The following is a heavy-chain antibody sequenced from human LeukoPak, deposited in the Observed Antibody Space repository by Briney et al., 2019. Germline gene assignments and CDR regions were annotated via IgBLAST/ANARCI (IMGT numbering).Heavy chain of an antibody. CDR3: AKKGYYDGSGYYMYYFDH. CDR1: GFSFRNYG. CDR2: IRSDSSYK. V-gene: IGHV3-30*02. J-gene: IGHJ4*02. D-gene: IGHD3-22*01. Sequence: GSLRLSCVASGFSFRNYGMHWVRQAPGKGLEWVPFIRSDSSYKYYADSVKGRFTTSRDNSKSTLDLQMNSLRPEDTAVYYCAKKGYYDGSGYYMYYFDHWGQGTLVTVSS.